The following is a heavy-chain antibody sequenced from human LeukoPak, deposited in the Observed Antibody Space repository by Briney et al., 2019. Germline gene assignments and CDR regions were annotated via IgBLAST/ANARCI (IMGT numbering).Heavy chain of an antibody. Sequence: GGSLRLSCAASGLTFRTYAMSWVRQAPGKGLEWVAFIRYDESNRYYADSVKGRFTISRDNSKNALYLQMNSLRAEDTAVYYCAKDLSSSGSYSSVDYWGQGTLVTVSS. CDR1: GLTFRTYA. D-gene: IGHD1-26*01. V-gene: IGHV3-30*02. J-gene: IGHJ4*02. CDR3: AKDLSSSGSYSSVDY. CDR2: IRYDESNR.